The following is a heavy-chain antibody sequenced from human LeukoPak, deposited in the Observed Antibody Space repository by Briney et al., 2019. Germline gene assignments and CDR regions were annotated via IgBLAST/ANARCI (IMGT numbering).Heavy chain of an antibody. CDR2: ISAYNGNT. CDR3: ARTQTYYYDSSGHEAVDY. D-gene: IGHD3-22*01. Sequence: ASVKVSCKASGYTFTSYGISWVRQAPGQGLEWMGWISAYNGNTNYAQKLQGRVTMTTDTSTSTAYMELRSLRSDDTAVYYCARTQTYYYDSSGHEAVDYWGQGTLVTVSS. CDR1: GYTFTSYG. J-gene: IGHJ4*02. V-gene: IGHV1-18*01.